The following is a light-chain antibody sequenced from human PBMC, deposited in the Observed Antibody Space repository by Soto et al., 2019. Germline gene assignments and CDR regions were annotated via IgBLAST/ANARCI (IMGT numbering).Light chain of an antibody. Sequence: DIQMTQSPSSLSASVGDTVTITCQASQDINKFLNWYQQKPGKAPKLLIYAASSLQSGVPSRFSGSGSGTEFTLTISSLQPDDFATYYCQHYNSYSEAFGQGTKVDIK. CDR1: QDINKF. CDR2: AAS. J-gene: IGKJ1*01. CDR3: QHYNSYSEA. V-gene: IGKV1-16*01.